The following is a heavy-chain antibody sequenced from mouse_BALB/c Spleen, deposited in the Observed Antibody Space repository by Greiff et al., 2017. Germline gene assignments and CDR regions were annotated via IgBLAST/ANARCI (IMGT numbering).Heavy chain of an antibody. J-gene: IGHJ2*01. CDR1: GFTFSSFG. D-gene: IGHD2-10*02. V-gene: IGHV5-17*02. CDR3: ARKGVLYGNYGGDFDY. CDR2: ISSGSSTI. Sequence: EVNVVESGGGLVQPGGSRKLSCAASGFTFSSFGMHWVRQAPEKGLEWVAYISSGSSTIYYADTVKGRFTISRDNPKNTLFLQMTSLRSEDTAMYYCARKGVLYGNYGGDFDYWGQGTTLTVSS.